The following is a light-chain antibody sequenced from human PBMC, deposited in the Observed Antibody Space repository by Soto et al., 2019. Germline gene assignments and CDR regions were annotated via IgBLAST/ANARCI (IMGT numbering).Light chain of an antibody. Sequence: EIVLTQSPATQSLSPGERATLSCRASQSVSSSLAWYQQKPGRAPRLLIYDASTRATGIPARFRASGSGTDFTLTISGIEAEDIAVYYCQQHSSWPPLTFGGGTKVEIQ. CDR1: QSVSSS. V-gene: IGKV3-11*01. J-gene: IGKJ4*01. CDR2: DAS. CDR3: QQHSSWPPLT.